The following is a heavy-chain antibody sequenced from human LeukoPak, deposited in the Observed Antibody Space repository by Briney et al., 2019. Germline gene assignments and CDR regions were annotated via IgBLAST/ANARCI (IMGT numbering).Heavy chain of an antibody. J-gene: IGHJ4*02. CDR1: GGSFSGYY. CDR3: ARGDGYNYDCYFDY. CDR2: INHSGST. Sequence: SETLSLTCAVYGGSFSGYYWSWIRQPPGKGLEWIGEINHSGSTNYNPSLESRVTISVDTSKNQFSLKLSSVTAADTAVYYCARGDGYNYDCYFDYWGQGTLVTVSS. D-gene: IGHD5-12*01. V-gene: IGHV4-34*01.